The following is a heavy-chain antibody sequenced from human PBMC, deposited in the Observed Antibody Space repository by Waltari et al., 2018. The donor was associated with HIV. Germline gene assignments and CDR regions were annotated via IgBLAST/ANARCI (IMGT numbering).Heavy chain of an antibody. D-gene: IGHD1-1*01. Sequence: QVRLEQWGTGLLKPSETLSRTCAVYGSSFGDYFWNWIRQSPGQGLEWIGEVNDIGGVRYSPSFRSRVSMSIDAAKNQFSMNLTSATAADTAVYYCARGRWKNRGPLPMDVWDQGTMVIVSS. CDR1: GSSFGDYF. CDR2: VNDIGGV. V-gene: IGHV4-34*01. CDR3: ARGRWKNRGPLPMDV. J-gene: IGHJ6*02.